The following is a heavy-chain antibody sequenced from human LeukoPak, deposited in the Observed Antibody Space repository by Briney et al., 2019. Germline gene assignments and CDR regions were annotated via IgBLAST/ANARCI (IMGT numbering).Heavy chain of an antibody. CDR2: IKSKTDGGTT. J-gene: IGHJ4*02. CDR3: TTAAVVVVAATQGTYFDY. D-gene: IGHD2-15*01. V-gene: IGHV3-15*01. Sequence: PGGSLRLSCAASGFTFSNAWMSWVRQAPGKGLEWVGRIKSKTDGGTTDYVAPVKGRFTISRDDSKNTLYLQMNSLKTEDTAVYYCTTAAVVVVAATQGTYFDYWGQGTLVTVSS. CDR1: GFTFSNAW.